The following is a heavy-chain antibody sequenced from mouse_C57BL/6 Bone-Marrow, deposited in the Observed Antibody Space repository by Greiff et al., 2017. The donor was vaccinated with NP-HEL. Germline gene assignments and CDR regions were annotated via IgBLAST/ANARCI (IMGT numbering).Heavy chain of an antibody. CDR3: ARRWLLGAMDY. CDR1: GYTFTSYW. Sequence: QVQLKQPGAELVKPGASVKLSCKASGYTFTSYWMHWVKQRPGRGLEWIGRIDPNSGGTKYNEKFKSKATLTVDKPSSTAYMQLSSLTSEDSAVYYCARRWLLGAMDYWGQGTSVTVSS. V-gene: IGHV1-72*01. D-gene: IGHD2-3*01. J-gene: IGHJ4*01. CDR2: IDPNSGGT.